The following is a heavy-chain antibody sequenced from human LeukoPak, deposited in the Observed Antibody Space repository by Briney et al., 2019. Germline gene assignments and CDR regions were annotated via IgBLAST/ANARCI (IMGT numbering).Heavy chain of an antibody. CDR1: GYTFTSYG. CDR3: ARDRGDEISSFPYYYYYYYMDV. V-gene: IGHV1-18*01. CDR2: ISAYNGNT. Sequence: ASVKVSCKASGYTFTSYGISWVRQAPGQGLEWMGWISAYNGNTNYAQKLQGRVTMTTDTSTSTAYMELRSLRSDDTAVYYCARDRGDEISSFPYYYYYYYMDVWGKGTTVTISS. D-gene: IGHD6-13*01. J-gene: IGHJ6*03.